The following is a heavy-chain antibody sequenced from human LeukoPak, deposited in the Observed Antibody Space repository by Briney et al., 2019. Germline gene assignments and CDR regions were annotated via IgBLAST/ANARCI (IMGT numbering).Heavy chain of an antibody. D-gene: IGHD1-26*01. CDR1: GFTFISYS. J-gene: IGHJ3*02. CDR3: ARGGLVGATSGAFDI. V-gene: IGHV3-21*01. Sequence: GGSLRLSCVASGFTFISYSMNWVRQAPGKGLEWVSSISSSNSYIYYADSVKGRFTISRDNAKNSLYLQMNSLRTEDTAVYYCARGGLVGATSGAFDIWGQGTMVTVSS. CDR2: ISSSNSYI.